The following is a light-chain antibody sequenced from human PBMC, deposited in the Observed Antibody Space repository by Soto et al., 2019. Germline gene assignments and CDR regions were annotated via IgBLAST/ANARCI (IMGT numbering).Light chain of an antibody. CDR2: DAS. CDR3: QQCSNSPRT. Sequence: EIVLTQSPATLSLSPGERATLSCRASQSVGSYLAWYQQKPGQPPRLLIYDASNRATGIPARFSGSGSGTDFTLTSSSLEPEYFAVYYCQQCSNSPRTFGQGTKLEIK. V-gene: IGKV3-11*01. J-gene: IGKJ2*01. CDR1: QSVGSY.